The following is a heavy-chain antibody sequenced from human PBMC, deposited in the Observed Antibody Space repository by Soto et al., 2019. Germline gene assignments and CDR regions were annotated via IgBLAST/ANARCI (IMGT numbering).Heavy chain of an antibody. CDR2: ISHDGDKE. J-gene: IGHJ5*02. CDR3: AKAGFTIFGEGFDP. D-gene: IGHD3-3*01. V-gene: IGHV3-30*18. Sequence: QEQLVESGGGVVQPGSSLRLSCAASGFAFRSYGMHWVRQAPGKGLKWVALISHDGDKEYYADSVKGRFTISRDNSENTLFLRMNSLTADDSAVYFCAKAGFTIFGEGFDPWGQGTRVTVSS. CDR1: GFAFRSYG.